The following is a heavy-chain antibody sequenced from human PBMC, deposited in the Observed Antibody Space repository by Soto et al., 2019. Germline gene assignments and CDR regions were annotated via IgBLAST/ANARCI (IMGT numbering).Heavy chain of an antibody. Sequence: GASVKVSCKASGGTFSSYAISWVRQAPGQGLEWMGGIIPIFGTANYAQKFRGRVTITADKSTSTAYMELSSLRSEDTAVYYCARVLTYYYDSSGYYHAFDIWGQGTMVTVSS. CDR2: IIPIFGTA. V-gene: IGHV1-69*06. D-gene: IGHD3-22*01. CDR1: GGTFSSYA. CDR3: ARVLTYYYDSSGYYHAFDI. J-gene: IGHJ3*02.